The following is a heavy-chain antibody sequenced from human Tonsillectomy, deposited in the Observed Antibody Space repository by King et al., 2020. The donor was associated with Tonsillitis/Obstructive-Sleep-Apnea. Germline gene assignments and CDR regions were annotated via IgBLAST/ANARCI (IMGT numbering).Heavy chain of an antibody. D-gene: IGHD6-19*01. CDR2: TICSGANT. J-gene: IGHJ4*02. Sequence: VQLGESGGGLVQPGGSLRLSCAASGFTFNNYAMSWVRQAPGKGLEWVSSTICSGANTYYADHVKGRFTISRDNSKNTLYLQINRLRAEDTAVYYCAKEGGGWSTSGWYYFDTWGQGTLVTVSS. V-gene: IGHV3-23*04. CDR1: GFTFNNYA. CDR3: AKEGGGWSTSGWYYFDT.